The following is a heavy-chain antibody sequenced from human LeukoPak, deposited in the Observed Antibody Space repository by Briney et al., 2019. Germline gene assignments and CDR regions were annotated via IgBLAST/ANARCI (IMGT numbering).Heavy chain of an antibody. J-gene: IGHJ4*02. CDR3: ARDNPWEDY. Sequence: PGGSLRLSCAASGFTFSDYYMSWIRQAPGKGLEWVSYISSSGSTIYYADSVRGRFTISRDNAKNSLYLQMNNLRADDTSIYYCARDNPWEDYWGQGTLVTVSS. D-gene: IGHD1-26*01. V-gene: IGHV3-11*04. CDR1: GFTFSDYY. CDR2: ISSSGSTI.